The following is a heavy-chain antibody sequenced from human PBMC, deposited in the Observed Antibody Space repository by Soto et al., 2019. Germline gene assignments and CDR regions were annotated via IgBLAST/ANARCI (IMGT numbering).Heavy chain of an antibody. CDR1: GGTFSSYA. J-gene: IGHJ6*02. D-gene: IGHD2-2*01. V-gene: IGHV1-69*13. CDR2: IIPIFGTA. CDR3: ASRIGYCSNTSCYYYYYYGMDV. Sequence: SVKVACKASGGTFSSYAISWVRQAPGQGLEWMGGIIPIFGTANYAQKFQGRVTITADESTSTAYMELSSLRSEDTAVYYCASRIGYCSNTSCYYYYYYGMDVWGQGTTVTGSS.